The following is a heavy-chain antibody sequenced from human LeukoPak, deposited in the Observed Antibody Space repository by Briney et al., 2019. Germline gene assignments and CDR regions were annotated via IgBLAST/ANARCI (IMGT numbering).Heavy chain of an antibody. CDR2: IRYDGSNK. V-gene: IGHV3-30*02. Sequence: GGSLRLSCAASGFTFSSYGMHWVRRAPGKGLEGVAFIRYDGSNKYYADSVKGRFTISRDNSKNTLYLQMNSLRAEDTAVYYCANSLSRFGEYQFDYWGQGTLVTVSS. J-gene: IGHJ4*02. CDR1: GFTFSSYG. CDR3: ANSLSRFGEYQFDY. D-gene: IGHD3-10*01.